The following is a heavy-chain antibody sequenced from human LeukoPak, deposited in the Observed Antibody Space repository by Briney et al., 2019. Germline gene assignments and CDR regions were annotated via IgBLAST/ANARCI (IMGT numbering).Heavy chain of an antibody. CDR1: GFTFSSYS. J-gene: IGHJ3*02. V-gene: IGHV3-21*01. CDR2: ISGSSSYI. D-gene: IGHD6-19*01. Sequence: GGSLRLSCAASGFTFSSYSMNWVRQAPGKGLEWVSSISGSSSYIYYADSVKGRFTISRDNAKNSLYLQMNSLRAEDTAVYYCARTRLGEWLVGNAFDIWGQETMVTVSS. CDR3: ARTRLGEWLVGNAFDI.